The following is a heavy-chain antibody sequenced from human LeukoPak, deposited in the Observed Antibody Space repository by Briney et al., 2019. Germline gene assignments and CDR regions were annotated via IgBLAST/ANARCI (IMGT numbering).Heavy chain of an antibody. Sequence: GGSLRLSCAASGFTFSSSGMHWVRQAPGKGLEWVAFISYAGSNEYYADSVKGRFTISRDNSKHTLYLQMNSLRAGDTAVYYCAKGDGYKGHFDYWGQGTLVPVSS. V-gene: IGHV3-30*02. D-gene: IGHD5-24*01. J-gene: IGHJ4*02. CDR3: AKGDGYKGHFDY. CDR2: ISYAGSNE. CDR1: GFTFSSSG.